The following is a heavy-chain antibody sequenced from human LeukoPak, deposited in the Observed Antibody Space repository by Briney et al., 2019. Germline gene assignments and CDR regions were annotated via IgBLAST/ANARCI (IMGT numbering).Heavy chain of an antibody. V-gene: IGHV4-34*01. D-gene: IGHD1-26*01. CDR1: GGSFNGYY. J-gene: IGHJ4*02. CDR2: INHSGSA. Sequence: SETLSLTCAVYGGSFNGYYWSWIRQPPGRGLEWIGEINHSGSANYNPSLKSRVTISVDTSKNQFSLKLSSVTAADTAVYYCARAVVGATDFDYWGQGTLVTVSS. CDR3: ARAVVGATDFDY.